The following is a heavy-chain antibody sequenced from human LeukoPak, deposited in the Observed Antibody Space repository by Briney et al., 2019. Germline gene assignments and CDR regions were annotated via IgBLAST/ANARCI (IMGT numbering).Heavy chain of an antibody. CDR3: ASYDFWSGYS. Sequence: PSETLSLTCAVYGGSFSGYYWSWIRQPPGKGLEWIGEINHSGSTNYNPSLKSRVTISVDTSKNQFSLKLSSVTAADTAVYYCASYDFWSGYSWGQGTLVTVSS. CDR1: GGSFSGYY. D-gene: IGHD3-3*01. V-gene: IGHV4-34*01. CDR2: INHSGST. J-gene: IGHJ5*02.